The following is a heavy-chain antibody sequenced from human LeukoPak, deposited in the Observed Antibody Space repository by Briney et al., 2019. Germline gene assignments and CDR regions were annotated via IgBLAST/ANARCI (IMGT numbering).Heavy chain of an antibody. J-gene: IGHJ4*02. CDR2: ISASGDTT. D-gene: IGHD3-22*01. CDR3: ASTYYYDSSGHFDY. CDR1: GFTFSSYV. V-gene: IGHV3-23*01. Sequence: GGSLRLSCAASGFTFSSYVMSWVRQAPGKGLEWVSDISASGDTTYYADSVKGRFTISRDNAKNSLYLQMNSLRAEDTAVYYCASTYYYDSSGHFDYWGQGTLVTVSS.